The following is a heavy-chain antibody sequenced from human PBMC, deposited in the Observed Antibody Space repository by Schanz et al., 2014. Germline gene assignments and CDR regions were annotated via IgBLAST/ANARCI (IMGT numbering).Heavy chain of an antibody. CDR1: GFIFSSYA. CDR3: VKGGTVVSGYTRDH. Sequence: EVQLVESGGGLVQPGGSLKLSCAASGFIFSSYAMTWVRQAPGKGLEWVSAISTGGGNTYYTDSVKGRFTISRDNSRNTLYLQMSSLRAEDTAVYYCVKGGTVVSGYTRDHWGQGTLVTVSS. D-gene: IGHD3-16*02. J-gene: IGHJ4*02. CDR2: ISTGGGNT. V-gene: IGHV3-23*04.